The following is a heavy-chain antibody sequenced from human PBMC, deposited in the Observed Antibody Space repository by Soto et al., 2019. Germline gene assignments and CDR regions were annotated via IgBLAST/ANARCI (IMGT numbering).Heavy chain of an antibody. CDR2: INPNSGGA. D-gene: IGHD3-22*01. CDR1: GYTFTGHY. Sequence: QVHLVQSGAEVKKPGASVKVSCKASGYTFTGHYIHWVRQAPGQGLEWMGWINPNSGGANIAQKFQGWVTMTRDTSITTTYMELSRLRSNDTAVYYCVRDYYDRSASCGFDFWGQGTRVTVSS. CDR3: VRDYYDRSASCGFDF. V-gene: IGHV1-2*04. J-gene: IGHJ3*01.